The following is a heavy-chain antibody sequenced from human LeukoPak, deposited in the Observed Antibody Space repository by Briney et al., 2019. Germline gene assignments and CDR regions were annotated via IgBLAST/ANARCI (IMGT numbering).Heavy chain of an antibody. Sequence: PGGSLRLSCVASGFTFSSYGMHWVRQAPRKGLVWVSRISGDGRNINYADSVRGRFTISRDNAKNTLYLQMNSLRAEDTAVYYCAKNQGELRRSDAFDIWGQGTMVTVSS. CDR2: ISGDGRNI. J-gene: IGHJ3*02. CDR3: AKNQGELRRSDAFDI. V-gene: IGHV3-74*01. CDR1: GFTFSSYG. D-gene: IGHD4-23*01.